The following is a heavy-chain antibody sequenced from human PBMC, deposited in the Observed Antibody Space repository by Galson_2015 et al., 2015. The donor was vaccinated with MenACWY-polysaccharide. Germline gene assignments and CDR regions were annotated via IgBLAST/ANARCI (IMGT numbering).Heavy chain of an antibody. CDR1: GFTFNNYA. D-gene: IGHD3-3*01. CDR3: ARDALRDFWRGYYTGDY. V-gene: IGHV3-30-3*01. CDR2: ISYDGSNK. J-gene: IGHJ4*02. Sequence: SLRLSCAASGFTFNNYAMHWVRQAPGKGLEWVAVISYDGSNKYYADSVKGRFTISRGNSKNTLYLQMNSLRAADTAVYYCARDALRDFWRGYYTGDYWGQGTLVTVSS.